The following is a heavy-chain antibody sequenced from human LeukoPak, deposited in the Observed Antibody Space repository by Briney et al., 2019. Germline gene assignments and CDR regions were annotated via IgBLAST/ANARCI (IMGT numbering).Heavy chain of an antibody. Sequence: GSLRLSCVASGFSFSSYPMSWVRQAPGRGLEWVATITGDGQDTFYAGLGTGRFIVSRDNIRNTVFLERDSLRDEDTAVYYCAKSMDTVGATTLDFWGQGARVIVSS. D-gene: IGHD1-26*01. V-gene: IGHV3-23*01. CDR3: AKSMDTVGATTLDF. J-gene: IGHJ4*02. CDR1: GFSFSSYP. CDR2: ITGDGQDT.